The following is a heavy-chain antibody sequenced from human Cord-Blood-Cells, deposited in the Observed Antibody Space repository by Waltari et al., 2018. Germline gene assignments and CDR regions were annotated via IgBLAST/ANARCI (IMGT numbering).Heavy chain of an antibody. Sequence: QVQLVQSGAEVKKPGASVKVSCKVSGYTLTELSMHWVRQAPGKGLEWMGGFDPEDGETIYAQKFQGRVTRTEDTSTDTAYMELSSLRSEDTAVYYCATDFRWGEDAFDIWGQGTMVTVSS. CDR1: GYTLTELS. J-gene: IGHJ3*02. V-gene: IGHV1-24*01. D-gene: IGHD3-16*01. CDR3: ATDFRWGEDAFDI. CDR2: FDPEDGET.